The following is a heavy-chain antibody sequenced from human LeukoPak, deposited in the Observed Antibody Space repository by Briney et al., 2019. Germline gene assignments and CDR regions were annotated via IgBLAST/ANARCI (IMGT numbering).Heavy chain of an antibody. CDR2: INHSGST. CDR1: GYSISSGYY. J-gene: IGHJ5*02. Sequence: SETLSLTCTVSGYSISSGYYWSWIRQPPGKGLEWIGEINHSGSTNYNPSLKSRVTISVDTSKNQFSLKLSSVTAADTAVYYCARPPRFGAAAGKNWFDPWGQGTLVTVSS. D-gene: IGHD6-13*01. V-gene: IGHV4-38-2*02. CDR3: ARPPRFGAAAGKNWFDP.